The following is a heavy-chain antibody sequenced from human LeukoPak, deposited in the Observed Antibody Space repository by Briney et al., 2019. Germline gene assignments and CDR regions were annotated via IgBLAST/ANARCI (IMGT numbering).Heavy chain of an antibody. CDR3: ARGRTSGWYAQDAFDI. CDR2: ISYDGSNK. V-gene: IGHV3-30*03. J-gene: IGHJ3*02. D-gene: IGHD6-19*01. CDR1: GFTFSSYG. Sequence: GGSLRLSCAASGFTFSSYGMHWVRQAPGKGLEWVAVISYDGSNKYYADSVKGRFTISRDDSKNTLYLQMNSLRAEDTAVYYCARGRTSGWYAQDAFDIWGQGTMVTVSS.